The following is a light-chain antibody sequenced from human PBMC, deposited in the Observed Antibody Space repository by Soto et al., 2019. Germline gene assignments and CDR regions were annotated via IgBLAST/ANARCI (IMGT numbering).Light chain of an antibody. V-gene: IGKV1-5*01. J-gene: IGKJ1*01. CDR1: QSISSW. CDR2: AAS. Sequence: DIQMTQSPSTLSASVGDRVTITCRASQSISSWLAWYQQKPGKAPKLLIYAASTLESGVSSRFSGRGSGTDFTLTISRLEPEDFAVYYCQQYGSSPRTFGQGTKVDIK. CDR3: QQYGSSPRT.